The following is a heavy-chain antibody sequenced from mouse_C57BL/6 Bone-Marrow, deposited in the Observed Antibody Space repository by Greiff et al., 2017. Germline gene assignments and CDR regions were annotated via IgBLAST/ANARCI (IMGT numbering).Heavy chain of an antibody. V-gene: IGHV1-26*01. D-gene: IGHD1-1*02. J-gene: IGHJ3*01. CDR3: ARTGWAY. CDR2: INPNNGGT. Sequence: EVQVVESGPELVKPGASVKISCKASGYTFTDYYMNWVKQSHGKSLEWIGDINPNNGGTSYNQKFKGKATLTVDKSSSTAYMELRSLTSEDSAVYYCARTGWAYWGQGTLVTVSA. CDR1: GYTFTDYY.